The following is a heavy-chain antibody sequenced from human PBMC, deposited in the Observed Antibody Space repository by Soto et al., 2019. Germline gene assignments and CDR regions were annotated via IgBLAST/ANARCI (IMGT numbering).Heavy chain of an antibody. D-gene: IGHD1-26*01. CDR3: AKDEGVGGTLGLFDY. V-gene: IGHV3-30*18. CDR1: GFDFTYYA. Sequence: QVQLVESGGGAVQPGESLRLSCVASGFDFTYYAMHWVRQAPGKGLESVAVMSSDGSKIQHTDSVKGRFTISRDNSKNTLYLQMNSLRKEDTAVYFCAKDEGVGGTLGLFDYWGHGTLVSVSS. CDR2: MSSDGSKI. J-gene: IGHJ4*01.